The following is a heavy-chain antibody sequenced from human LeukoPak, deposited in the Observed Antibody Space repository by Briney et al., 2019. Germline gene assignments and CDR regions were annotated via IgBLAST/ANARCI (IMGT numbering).Heavy chain of an antibody. CDR1: GGSISSGGYS. Sequence: SQTLSLTCAVSGGSISSGGYSWNWIRQPPGKGLEWIGYIHQSTNTQYNPSLKSRVTISTDRSTNQFSLKMSLVTAADTAVYYCARSLYGDYSLGFWGQGTLVTVSS. CDR3: ARSLYGDYSLGF. D-gene: IGHD4-17*01. J-gene: IGHJ4*02. CDR2: IHQSTNT. V-gene: IGHV4-30-2*01.